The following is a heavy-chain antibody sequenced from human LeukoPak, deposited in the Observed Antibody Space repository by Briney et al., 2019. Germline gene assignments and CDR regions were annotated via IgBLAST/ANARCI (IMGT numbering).Heavy chain of an antibody. Sequence: SETLSLTCTVSGYSISSGYYWGWIRQPPGKGLEWIGSIYHSGSTYYNPSLKSRVTISVDTSKNQFSLKLSSVTAADTAVYYCARGETLRFLEWLSRNYCFDYWGQGTLVTVSS. J-gene: IGHJ4*02. CDR2: IYHSGST. D-gene: IGHD3-3*01. CDR3: ARGETLRFLEWLSRNYCFDY. CDR1: GYSISSGYY. V-gene: IGHV4-38-2*02.